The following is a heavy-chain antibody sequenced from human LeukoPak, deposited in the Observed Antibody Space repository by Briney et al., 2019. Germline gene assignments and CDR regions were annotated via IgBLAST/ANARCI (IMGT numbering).Heavy chain of an antibody. CDR2: INTNTGNP. V-gene: IGHV7-4-1*02. CDR1: GYTFTSYA. J-gene: IGHJ6*02. Sequence: ASVKVSCKASGYTFTSYAMNWVRQAPGQGLEWMGWINTNTGNPTYAQGFTGRFVCSLDTSVSTAYLQISSLKAEDTAVYYCARDNGDRYYYYYGMDVWGQGTTVTVSS. CDR3: ARDNGDRYYYYYGMDV. D-gene: IGHD4-17*01.